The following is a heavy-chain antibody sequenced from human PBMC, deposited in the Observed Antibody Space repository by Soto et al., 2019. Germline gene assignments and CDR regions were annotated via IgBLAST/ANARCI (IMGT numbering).Heavy chain of an antibody. J-gene: IGHJ6*02. CDR3: ARGLTVYSAFLHYYYAIDV. Sequence: QVQLVQSGAEVKKPGSSVKVSCKASGGTFKSYVFSWVRQAPGQGLEWMGGFIPLFGTPNYAQKFQGRVTMTADESTGTLYMEMSSLTSEDSAVYYCARGLTVYSAFLHYYYAIDVWGQGTTVTV. CDR1: GGTFKSYV. CDR2: FIPLFGTP. V-gene: IGHV1-69*01. D-gene: IGHD2-8*01.